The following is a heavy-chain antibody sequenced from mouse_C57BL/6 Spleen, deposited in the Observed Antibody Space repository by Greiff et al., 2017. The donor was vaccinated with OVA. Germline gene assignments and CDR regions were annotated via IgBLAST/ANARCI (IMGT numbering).Heavy chain of an antibody. J-gene: IGHJ4*01. D-gene: IGHD2-2*01. CDR3: AGEDGYVSVYSMDY. Sequence: EVQLQQSVAELVRPGASVKLSCTASGFTIKNTYMHWVKQRPEQGLEWIGRIDPANGNTKYAPKFQGKATITADTSSNTAYLQLRSLTSEDTAIYYCAGEDGYVSVYSMDYWGQGTSVTVSA. CDR1: GFTIKNTY. V-gene: IGHV14-3*01. CDR2: IDPANGNT.